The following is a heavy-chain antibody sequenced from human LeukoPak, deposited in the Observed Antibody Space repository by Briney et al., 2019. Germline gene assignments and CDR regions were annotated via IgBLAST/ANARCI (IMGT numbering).Heavy chain of an antibody. Sequence: GGSLRLSWAAAGFTFSSYWMSWVSQAPGKGLEWVANIKQDGSEKYYVDSVKGRFTISRDNAKNSLYLQMNSLRAEDTAVYYCARDSVVLRFLEWLPTYYYYGMDVWGQGTTVTVSS. D-gene: IGHD3-3*01. CDR1: GFTFSSYW. V-gene: IGHV3-7*01. J-gene: IGHJ6*02. CDR2: IKQDGSEK. CDR3: ARDSVVLRFLEWLPTYYYYGMDV.